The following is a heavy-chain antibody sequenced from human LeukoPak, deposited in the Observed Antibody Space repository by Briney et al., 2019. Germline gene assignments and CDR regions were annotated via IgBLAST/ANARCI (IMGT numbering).Heavy chain of an antibody. CDR2: ISGSGGST. V-gene: IGHV3-23*01. Sequence: PGGSLRLSCAASGFTFSSYAMSWVRQAPGKGLEWVSAISGSGGSTYYADSVKGRFTISRDNSKNTLYLQMNSLRAEDTAVYYCARDQGPPGWFDPWGQGTLVTVSS. CDR3: ARDQGPPGWFDP. CDR1: GFTFSSYA. J-gene: IGHJ5*02.